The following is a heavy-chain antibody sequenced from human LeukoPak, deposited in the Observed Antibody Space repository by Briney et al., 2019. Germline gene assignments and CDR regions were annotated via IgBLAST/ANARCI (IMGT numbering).Heavy chain of an antibody. V-gene: IGHV3-30-3*01. Sequence: LSGGSLRLSCAASGFTFSSYAMHWVRQAPGKGLEWVAVISYDGSNKYYADSVKGRFTISRDNSKNTLYLQMNSLRAEDTAVYYCARPPPIYNWNYERWFDPWGQGTLVTVSS. J-gene: IGHJ5*02. CDR2: ISYDGSNK. CDR3: ARPPPIYNWNYERWFDP. CDR1: GFTFSSYA. D-gene: IGHD1-7*01.